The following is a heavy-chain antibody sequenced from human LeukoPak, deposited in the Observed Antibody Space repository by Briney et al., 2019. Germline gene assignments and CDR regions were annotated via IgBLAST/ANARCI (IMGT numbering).Heavy chain of an antibody. CDR3: ARVSGNTYYDILTGYYYYYMDV. Sequence: GGSLRLSCAASGFTFSSYWMSWVRQAPGKGLEWVANIKQDGSEKYYVDSVKGRFTISRDNAKNSLYLQMNSLRAEDTAVYYCARVSGNTYYDILTGYYYYYMDVWGKGTTVTVSS. CDR2: IKQDGSEK. D-gene: IGHD3-9*01. CDR1: GFTFSSYW. J-gene: IGHJ6*03. V-gene: IGHV3-7*01.